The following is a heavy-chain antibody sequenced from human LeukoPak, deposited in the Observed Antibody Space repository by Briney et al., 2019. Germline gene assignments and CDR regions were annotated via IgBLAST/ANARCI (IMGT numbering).Heavy chain of an antibody. CDR2: ISGSSSYI. J-gene: IGHJ5*02. D-gene: IGHD5-18*01. Sequence: PGGSQRLSCAASGFTFSTYSMNWVRQAPGKGLEWVSSISGSSSYIYYADSVRGRFTISRDNAKNSLYLQMNSLRAEDTAVYYCARGQSYGWFDPWGQGTLVTVSS. CDR3: ARGQSYGWFDP. V-gene: IGHV3-21*01. CDR1: GFTFSTYS.